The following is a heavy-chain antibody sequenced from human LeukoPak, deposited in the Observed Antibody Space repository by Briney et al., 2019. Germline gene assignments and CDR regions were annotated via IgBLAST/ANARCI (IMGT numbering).Heavy chain of an antibody. CDR1: GYTFTSYA. D-gene: IGHD3-10*01. J-gene: IGHJ3*02. CDR2: INTNTGNP. Sequence: ASVKVSCKASGYTFTSYAMNWVRQAPGQGLEWMGWINTNTGNPTYAQGFTGRFVFSLDTSVSTAYLQISSLKAEDTAVYYCAISVYGSGGYRDAFDIWGQGTMVTVSS. V-gene: IGHV7-4-1*02. CDR3: AISVYGSGGYRDAFDI.